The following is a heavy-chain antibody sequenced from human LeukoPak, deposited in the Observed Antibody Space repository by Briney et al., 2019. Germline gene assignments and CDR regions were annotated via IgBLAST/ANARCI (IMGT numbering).Heavy chain of an antibody. V-gene: IGHV5-51*01. CDR1: GYSFTSYW. D-gene: IGHD3-9*01. CDR2: ICPGDSDT. Sequence: GESLKISCKGSGYSFTSYWIGWVRQMPGKGLEWMGIICPGDSDTRYSPSFQGQVTISADKSISTAYLQWRSLKASDTAMYYCARNSPGILTGFDYWGQGTLVTVSS. J-gene: IGHJ4*02. CDR3: ARNSPGILTGFDY.